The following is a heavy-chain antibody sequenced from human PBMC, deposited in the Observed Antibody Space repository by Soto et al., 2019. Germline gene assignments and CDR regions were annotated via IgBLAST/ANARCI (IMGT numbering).Heavy chain of an antibody. J-gene: IGHJ6*02. Sequence: GGSLRLSCAASGLTFSSYAMSWVRQAPGKGLEWVSAISGVDSSTYYADSVKGRFTISRDNSKNTLYLQMSSLRADDTAVYYCAPMGVWGQGTTVTVSS. V-gene: IGHV3-23*01. CDR1: GLTFSSYA. CDR3: APMGV. CDR2: ISGVDSST.